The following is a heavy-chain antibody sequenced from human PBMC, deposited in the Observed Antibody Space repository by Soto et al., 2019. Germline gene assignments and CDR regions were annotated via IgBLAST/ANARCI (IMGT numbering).Heavy chain of an antibody. CDR2: ISDSGGRT. J-gene: IGHJ6*02. V-gene: IGHV3-23*01. CDR3: AKDALGDYFYDGMDV. CDR1: GFTFNNYA. Sequence: EVQLLESGGGLVQPGGSLRLSCAVSGFTFNNYAMNWVRQAPGKGLEWVSSISDSGGRTYYADSVKGRFTISRDNSKNPLYLQMNSLRAEDTAIYYCAKDALGDYFYDGMDVWGQGTTVTVSS.